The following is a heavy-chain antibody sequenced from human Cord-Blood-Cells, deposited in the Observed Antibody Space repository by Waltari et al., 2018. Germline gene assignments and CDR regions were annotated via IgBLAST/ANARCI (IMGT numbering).Heavy chain of an antibody. V-gene: IGHV1-2*02. CDR3: ARVPNWNYAGVDY. CDR1: GYTIAGYY. D-gene: IGHD1-7*01. CDR2: INPNSGGT. Sequence: QVQLAQSGAEVMKPGASVKVSCKASGYTIAGYYMHWVRQAPGQGLEWMGWINPNSGGTNYAQKFQGRVTMTRDTSISTAYMELSRLRSDDTAVYYCARVPNWNYAGVDYWGQGTLVTVSS. J-gene: IGHJ4*02.